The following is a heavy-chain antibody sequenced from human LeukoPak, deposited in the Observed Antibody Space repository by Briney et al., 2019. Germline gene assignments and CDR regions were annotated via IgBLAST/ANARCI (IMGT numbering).Heavy chain of an antibody. CDR2: IYWNDDK. CDR1: GFSVTTSGVG. V-gene: IGHV2-5*01. Sequence: SGPTLVKPTQTLTLTCTFSGFSVTTSGVGVGWIRQPPGKALEWLALIYWNDDKHYSPSLKSRLTITKDTSKNQVVLTMTNMDPVDTATYYCARRKEAPRRGSWFDPWGQGTLVTVSS. CDR3: ARRKEAPRRGSWFDP. J-gene: IGHJ5*02. D-gene: IGHD3-10*01.